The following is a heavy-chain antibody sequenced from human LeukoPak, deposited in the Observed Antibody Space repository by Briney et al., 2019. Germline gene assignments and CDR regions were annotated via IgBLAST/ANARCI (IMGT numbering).Heavy chain of an antibody. CDR2: IYSGGST. CDR1: GFTVSSNY. CDR3: ARRSTRGGDSDY. Sequence: PGGSLRLSCAASGFTVSSNYMSWVRQAPGKGLEWVSVIYSGGSTYYADSVKGRFTISRDNSKNTVYLQMNSLRVEDTAVYYCARRSTRGGDSDYWGQGTLVTVSS. J-gene: IGHJ4*02. V-gene: IGHV3-53*01. D-gene: IGHD3-16*01.